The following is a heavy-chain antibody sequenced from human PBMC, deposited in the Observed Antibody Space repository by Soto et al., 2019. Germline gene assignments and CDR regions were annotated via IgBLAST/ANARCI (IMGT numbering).Heavy chain of an antibody. V-gene: IGHV3-7*01. J-gene: IGHJ6*03. CDR2: IKQDGSEK. D-gene: IGHD3-10*01. Sequence: GGSLRLSCAASGFTFSSYWMSWVRQAPGKGLEWVANIKQDGSEKYYVDSVKGRFTISRDNAKNSLYLQMNSLRAEDTAVYYCARIGFGELSFYYYYMDVWGKGTTVTVSS. CDR1: GFTFSSYW. CDR3: ARIGFGELSFYYYYMDV.